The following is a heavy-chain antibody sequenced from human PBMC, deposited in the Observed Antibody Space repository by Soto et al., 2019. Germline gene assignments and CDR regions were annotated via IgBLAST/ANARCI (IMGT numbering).Heavy chain of an antibody. V-gene: IGHV3-30-3*01. CDR3: ARVGVGIGLYRGGLAY. J-gene: IGHJ4*02. CDR2: ISYDGSNK. D-gene: IGHD3-3*01. CDR1: GFTFRSYA. Sequence: HVQLVECGGGVVQPGRSLRLSCAASGFTFRSYAMHWVRQAPGKGLELVAVISYDGSNKYYADSVKSRFTISTDNTMNPLYLQMNSLGTEAAAVYSCARVGVGIGLYRGGLAYWGQVTLVTVSS.